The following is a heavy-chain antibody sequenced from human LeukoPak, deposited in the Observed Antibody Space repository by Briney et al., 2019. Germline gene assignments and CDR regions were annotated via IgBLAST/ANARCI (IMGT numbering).Heavy chain of an antibody. Sequence: SQTLSLTCTVSGGSISSGSYYWSWIRQPAGKGLEWIGRIYTSGSTNYNPSLKSRVTISVDTSKNQLSLKLSSVTAADTAVYYCARFSSYYDSSSYSRYYFDYWGQGTLVTVSS. CDR3: ARFSSYYDSSSYSRYYFDY. CDR1: GGSISSGSYY. D-gene: IGHD3-22*01. J-gene: IGHJ4*02. V-gene: IGHV4-61*02. CDR2: IYTSGST.